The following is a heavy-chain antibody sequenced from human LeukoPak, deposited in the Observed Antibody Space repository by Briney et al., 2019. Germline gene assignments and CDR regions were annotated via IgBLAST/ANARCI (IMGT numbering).Heavy chain of an antibody. CDR1: GFTFSSYE. V-gene: IGHV3-48*03. CDR3: VREGFYFFDF. Sequence: GGSLRLSCAASGFTFSSYEMNWVRQAPGKGLEWVSYISSSGYSIYYADSVRGRFTISRDNAKNSLYLQMNSLRAEDTATYYCVREGFYFFDFWGQGTLVTVSS. CDR2: ISSSGYSI. J-gene: IGHJ4*01.